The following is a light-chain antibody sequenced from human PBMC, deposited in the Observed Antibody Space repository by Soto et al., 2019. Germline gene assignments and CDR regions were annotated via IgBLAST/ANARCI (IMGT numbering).Light chain of an antibody. CDR1: QNVNNN. V-gene: IGKV3-15*01. CDR3: QHLNNWPSYT. Sequence: EIVMTQSPATLSVSPGERATLSCRASQNVNNNLAWYQQKPGQAPRLLIYGASTRDTGVPARFSGSGSGTEFTLTISSLQPEDFAIYYCQHLNNWPSYTFGQGTKLEIK. J-gene: IGKJ2*01. CDR2: GAS.